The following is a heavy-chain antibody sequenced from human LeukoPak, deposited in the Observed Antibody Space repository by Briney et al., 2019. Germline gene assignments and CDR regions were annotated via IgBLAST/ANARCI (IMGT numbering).Heavy chain of an antibody. J-gene: IGHJ4*02. V-gene: IGHV3-33*01. Sequence: GGSLRLSCAASGXTFSSYGMHWVRQAPGKGLEWVAVIWYDGSNKYYADSVKGRFTISRDNSKNTLYLQMNSLRAEGTAVYYCARGLYGDYTDYWGEGALVTVSS. CDR3: ARGLYGDYTDY. D-gene: IGHD2-2*02. CDR1: GXTFSSYG. CDR2: IWYDGSNK.